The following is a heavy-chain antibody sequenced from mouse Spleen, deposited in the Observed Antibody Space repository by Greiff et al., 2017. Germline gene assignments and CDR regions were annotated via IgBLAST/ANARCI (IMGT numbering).Heavy chain of an antibody. J-gene: IGHJ1*01. CDR1: GFTFSSYG. Sequence: EVQRVESGGGLVKPGGSLKLSCAASGFTFSSYGMSWVRQTPEKRLEWVATISGGGSYTYYPDSVKGRFTISRDNAKNNLYLQMSSLRSEDTALYYCARSDYYGSSLWYFDVWGAGTTVTVSS. V-gene: IGHV5-9-2*01. CDR3: ARSDYYGSSLWYFDV. D-gene: IGHD1-1*01. CDR2: ISGGGSYT.